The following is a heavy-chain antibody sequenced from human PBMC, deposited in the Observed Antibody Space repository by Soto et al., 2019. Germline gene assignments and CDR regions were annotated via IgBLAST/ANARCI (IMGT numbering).Heavy chain of an antibody. CDR3: ASPGVYDSSGYYFDY. J-gene: IGHJ4*02. CDR2: IIPILGIA. Sequence: ASVKVSCKASGGTFSSYAISWVRQAPGQGLEWMGGIIPILGIANYAQKFLGRVTITADKSTSTAYMELSSLRSEDTAVYYCASPGVYDSSGYYFDYWGQGTLVTVSS. CDR1: GGTFSSYA. D-gene: IGHD3-22*01. V-gene: IGHV1-69*10.